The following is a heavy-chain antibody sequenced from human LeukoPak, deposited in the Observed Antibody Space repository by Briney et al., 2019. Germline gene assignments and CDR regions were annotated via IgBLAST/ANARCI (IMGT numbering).Heavy chain of an antibody. D-gene: IGHD3-10*01. CDR2: ISSDGSSS. CDR3: ARLGSGSTLDC. V-gene: IGHV3-74*01. CDR1: GFSFSSYW. Sequence: GGSLRLSCAASGFSFSSYWMHWVRQAPGEGLVGVSRISSDGSSSIYADSVKGQFTISRDSAKNTLYLQITSLRAEDTAVYYCARLGSGSTLDCWGQGILVTVSS. J-gene: IGHJ4*02.